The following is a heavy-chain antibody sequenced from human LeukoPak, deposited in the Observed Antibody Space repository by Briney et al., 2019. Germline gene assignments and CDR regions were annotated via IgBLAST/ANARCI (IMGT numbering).Heavy chain of an antibody. V-gene: IGHV3-74*01. CDR2: VNGDGSDT. D-gene: IGHD1/OR15-1a*01. Sequence: GGSLRLSCAASGFTFSACWMHWARQSPGKGLVWVSCVNGDGSDTRYADSVKGRFTISRDNAKNTLYLQMNSLRVEDTAVYYCTRDPRNKGFDPWGQGTLVTVSS. CDR1: GFTFSACW. J-gene: IGHJ5*02. CDR3: TRDPRNKGFDP.